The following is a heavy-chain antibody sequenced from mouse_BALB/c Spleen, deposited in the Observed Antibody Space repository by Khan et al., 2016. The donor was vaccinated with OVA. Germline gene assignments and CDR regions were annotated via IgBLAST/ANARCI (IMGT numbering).Heavy chain of an antibody. D-gene: IGHD2-14*01. Sequence: QVQLKESGPGLVAPSQSLSITCTVSGFSLSRYNIHWVRQPPGKGLEWLGMIWGGGGTDYNSTLKIRLSISKDKSKSQVFLKMNSLQTDDTAMYYSARAYYRYDGYYAMDYWGQGTSVTVAS. V-gene: IGHV2-6-4*01. J-gene: IGHJ4*01. CDR2: IWGGGGT. CDR3: ARAYYRYDGYYAMDY. CDR1: GFSLSRYN.